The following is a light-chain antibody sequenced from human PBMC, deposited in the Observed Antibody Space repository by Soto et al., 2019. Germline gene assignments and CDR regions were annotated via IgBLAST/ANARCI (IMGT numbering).Light chain of an antibody. CDR1: QSVSSSY. J-gene: IGKJ2*01. Sequence: EIVLTQSPGTLPLSPGERATLSCRASQSVSSSYLVWYQQKPGQAPRPLIYGASTRATGIPDRFSGSGSGTDFTLTISRLEPEDFAVYYCQQYGSSLFTFGQGTKLQIK. CDR2: GAS. V-gene: IGKV3-20*01. CDR3: QQYGSSLFT.